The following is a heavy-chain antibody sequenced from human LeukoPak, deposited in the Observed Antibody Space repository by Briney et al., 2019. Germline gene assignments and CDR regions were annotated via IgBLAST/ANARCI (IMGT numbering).Heavy chain of an antibody. Sequence: SETLSLTCAVYGGSFSGYYWSWIRQPPGKGLEWIGEINHSGSTNYNPSLKSRVTISVDTSKNQFSLKLSSVTAADTAVYYCAKSVGTIFGVARYFDYWGQGTLVTVSS. V-gene: IGHV4-34*01. D-gene: IGHD3-3*01. CDR1: GGSFSGYY. CDR3: AKSVGTIFGVARYFDY. CDR2: INHSGST. J-gene: IGHJ4*02.